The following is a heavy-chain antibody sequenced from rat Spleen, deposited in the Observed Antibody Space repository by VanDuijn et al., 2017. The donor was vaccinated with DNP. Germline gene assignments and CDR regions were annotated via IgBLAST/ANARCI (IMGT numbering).Heavy chain of an antibody. Sequence: EVQLVESGGGLVQPGRSLKLSCVAFGFTFNDYWMAWIRQVPGKGLEWLGAITGSGGGIYYSGSVKGRFTISRDNAKNTLYLQMNSLRSEDTATYYCTRGAGSPYWSFDFWGQGVMVTVSS. J-gene: IGHJ2*01. V-gene: IGHV5-31*01. CDR3: TRGAGSPYWSFDF. CDR1: GFTFNDYW. CDR2: ITGSGGGI. D-gene: IGHD5-1*01.